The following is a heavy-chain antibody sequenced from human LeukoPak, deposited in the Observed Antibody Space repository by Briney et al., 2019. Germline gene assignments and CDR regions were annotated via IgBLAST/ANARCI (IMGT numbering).Heavy chain of an antibody. CDR3: AKVRSRHDYGDFFDY. V-gene: IGHV3-23*01. J-gene: IGHJ4*02. Sequence: PGGSLRLSCATSGFTFSSYAMSWVRQAPGKGLEWVSAISGSGGSTYYADSVKGRFTISRDNSKNTLYLQMNSLRAEDTAVYYCAKVRSRHDYGDFFDYWGQGTLVTVSS. CDR2: ISGSGGST. CDR1: GFTFSSYA. D-gene: IGHD4-17*01.